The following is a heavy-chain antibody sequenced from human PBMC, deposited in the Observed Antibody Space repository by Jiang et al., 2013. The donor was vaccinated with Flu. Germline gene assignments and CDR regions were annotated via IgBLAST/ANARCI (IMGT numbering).Heavy chain of an antibody. CDR3: ARPIGGLQEYYYGMDV. V-gene: IGHV5-51*01. Sequence: GIIYPGDSDTTYNPSFQGQVTISADKSITTAYLHWSSLRASDTATYYCARPIGGLQEYYYGMDVWGQGTTVTVSS. D-gene: IGHD3-10*01. CDR2: IYPGDSDT. J-gene: IGHJ6*02.